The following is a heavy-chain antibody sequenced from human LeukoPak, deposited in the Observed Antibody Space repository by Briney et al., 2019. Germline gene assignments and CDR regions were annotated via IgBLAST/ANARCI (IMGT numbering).Heavy chain of an antibody. CDR1: GGSISSSSYY. CDR2: IYYSGST. V-gene: IGHV4-39*01. CDR3: ASPWGAVAGIDY. D-gene: IGHD6-19*01. Sequence: ASETLSLTCTVSGGSISSSSYYWGWIRQPPGKGLEWIGSIYYSGSTYYNPSLKSRVTISVDTSKNQFSLKLSSVTAADTAVYYCASPWGAVAGIDYWGQGTLVTVSS. J-gene: IGHJ4*02.